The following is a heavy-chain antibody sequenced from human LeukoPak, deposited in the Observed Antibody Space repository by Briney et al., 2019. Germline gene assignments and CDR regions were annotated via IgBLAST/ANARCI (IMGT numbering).Heavy chain of an antibody. CDR1: GFTFSSYW. CDR3: TRPSYDSSGGTFDY. D-gene: IGHD3-22*01. V-gene: IGHV3-7*01. CDR2: IKQDGSEK. J-gene: IGHJ4*02. Sequence: PGGSLRLSCAASGFTFSSYWMSWVRQAPGKGLEGVANIKQDGSEKYYVDSVKGRFTISRDNAKNSLYLQMNSLRAEDTAVYYCTRPSYDSSGGTFDYWGQGTLVTVSS.